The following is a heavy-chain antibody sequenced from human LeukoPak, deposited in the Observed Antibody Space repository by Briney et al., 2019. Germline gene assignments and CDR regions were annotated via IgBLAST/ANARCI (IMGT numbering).Heavy chain of an antibody. CDR1: GFTFSNYA. CDR2: IGADSVTT. Sequence: SGGSLRLSCAASGFTFSNYAMTWVRQAPGKGLDWVSVIGADSVTTYYAHSVKGRFTIARDNSKNTLYLQMNSLRAEDTAVYYCAKKFGSSAWYVGFDSWGQGTLVTVSS. V-gene: IGHV3-23*01. J-gene: IGHJ4*02. D-gene: IGHD6-19*01. CDR3: AKKFGSSAWYVGFDS.